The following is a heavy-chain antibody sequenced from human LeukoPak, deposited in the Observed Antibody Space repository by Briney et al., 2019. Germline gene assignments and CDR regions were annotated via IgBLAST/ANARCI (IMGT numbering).Heavy chain of an antibody. D-gene: IGHD2-2*01. CDR2: ISGSGGST. J-gene: IGHJ5*02. Sequence: GGSLRLSCAASGFTFSSYAMSWVRQAPGEGLEWVSAISGSGGSTYYADSVKGRFTISRDRSKNTLYLQLKSLRAEDTALYYCARSSGASSSWFDPWGQGTLVTVSS. CDR1: GFTFSSYA. CDR3: ARSSGASSSWFDP. V-gene: IGHV3-23*01.